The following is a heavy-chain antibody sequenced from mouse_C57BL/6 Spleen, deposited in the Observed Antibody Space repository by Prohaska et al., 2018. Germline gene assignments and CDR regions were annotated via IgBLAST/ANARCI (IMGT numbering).Heavy chain of an antibody. V-gene: IGHV1-59*01. CDR3: ARGGAYYSNEFAY. Sequence: QVQLQQPGAELVRPGTSVKLSCKASGYTFTSYWMHWVKQRPGQGLEWIGVIDPSDSYTNYNQKFKGKATLTLDTSSSTAYMQLSSLTSEDSAVYYCARGGAYYSNEFAYGGQGTLVTVSA. CDR1: GYTFTSYW. D-gene: IGHD2-5*01. CDR2: IDPSDSYT. J-gene: IGHJ3*01.